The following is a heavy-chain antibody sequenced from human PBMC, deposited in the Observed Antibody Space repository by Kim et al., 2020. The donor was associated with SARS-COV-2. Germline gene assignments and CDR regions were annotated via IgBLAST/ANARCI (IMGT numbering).Heavy chain of an antibody. CDR3: ARLDSSSWHKPDC. J-gene: IGHJ4*02. CDR2: IYYSENT. D-gene: IGHD6-13*01. CDR1: GGSISSTSYY. V-gene: IGHV4-39*01. Sequence: SETLSLTCTVSGGSISSTSYYWGWIRQPPGKGLEWIGSIYYSENTYYNPSLRSRVTISVDTSKNQFSLKVKSVTAADTAVYYCARLDSSSWHKPDCWGQGTLVSVSS.